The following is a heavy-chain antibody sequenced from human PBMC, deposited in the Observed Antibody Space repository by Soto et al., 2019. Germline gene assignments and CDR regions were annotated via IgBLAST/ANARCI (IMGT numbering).Heavy chain of an antibody. CDR1: GYTFSSYA. Sequence: QVQLVQSGAEVKKPGASVKVSCKASGYTFSSYALNWVRQAPGQRLEWMGWINAANGNVKYSQKFQGRVTITRDTSASTAYMELSSLRSEDTAVYYCARAVGQFDPWGQGTLVTVSS. CDR3: ARAVGQFDP. V-gene: IGHV1-3*01. CDR2: INAANGNV. D-gene: IGHD6-19*01. J-gene: IGHJ5*02.